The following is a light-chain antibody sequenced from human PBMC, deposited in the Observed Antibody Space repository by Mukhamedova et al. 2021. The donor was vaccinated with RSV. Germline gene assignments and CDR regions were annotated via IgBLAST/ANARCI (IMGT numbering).Light chain of an antibody. CDR2: SAS. Sequence: WYQRRVHGKAPKLLIHSASTLESGVPSRFRGSESGTDFTLTISSLQPEDAATYYCQQANTFPVTFGGGIKVEI. V-gene: IGKV1D-12*01. J-gene: IGKJ4*01. CDR3: QQANTFPVT.